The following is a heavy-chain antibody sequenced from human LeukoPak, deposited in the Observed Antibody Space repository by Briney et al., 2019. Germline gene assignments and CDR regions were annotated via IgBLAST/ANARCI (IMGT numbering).Heavy chain of an antibody. Sequence: SETLSLTCTVSGGSISSYYWSWIRQPAGKGLEWIGRIYTSGSTKYNPSLKSRVTISVDKSKNQFSLKLSSVTGPDTAEYYCAKDESKWSSGWYWFDPWGQGTLVTVFS. CDR1: GGSISSYY. D-gene: IGHD6-19*01. CDR2: IYTSGST. CDR3: AKDESKWSSGWYWFDP. V-gene: IGHV4-4*07. J-gene: IGHJ5*02.